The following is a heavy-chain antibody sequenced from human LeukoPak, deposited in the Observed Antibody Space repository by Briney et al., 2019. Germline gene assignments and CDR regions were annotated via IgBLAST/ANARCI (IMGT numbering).Heavy chain of an antibody. J-gene: IGHJ4*02. CDR2: IYYSGST. V-gene: IGHV4-39*07. Sequence: SETLSLTCTVSGGSISSSSYYWGWIRPPPGKGLEWIGSIYYSGSTNYNPSLKSRVTISVDTSKNQFSLKLSSVTAADTAVYYCAREGCSSTSCYRAAAVYYFDYWGQGTLVTVSS. D-gene: IGHD2-2*02. CDR3: AREGCSSTSCYRAAAVYYFDY. CDR1: GGSISSSSYY.